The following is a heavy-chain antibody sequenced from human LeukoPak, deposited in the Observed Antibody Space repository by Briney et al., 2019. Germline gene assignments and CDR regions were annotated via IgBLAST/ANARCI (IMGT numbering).Heavy chain of an antibody. J-gene: IGHJ5*02. CDR3: ARGPARISKGNWFDP. Sequence: SVKVSCKASGGTFSSYAISWVRLAPGQGLEWMVGIIPIFGTANYAQKFQGRVTITAEGSTSTAYMELSSLRSEDTAVYYCARGPARISKGNWFDPWGQGTLVTVSS. D-gene: IGHD2-15*01. V-gene: IGHV1-69*13. CDR1: GGTFSSYA. CDR2: IIPIFGTA.